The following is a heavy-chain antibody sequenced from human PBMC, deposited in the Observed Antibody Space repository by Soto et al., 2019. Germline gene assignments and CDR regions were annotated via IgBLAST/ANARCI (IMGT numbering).Heavy chain of an antibody. D-gene: IGHD3-10*01. J-gene: IGHJ4*02. CDR2: IIPILRMA. Sequence: QVQLVQSGAEVKMPGSSVKVSCTASGGTFTSYTFSWVRQVPGQGLEWMGSIIPILRMADFAQNVKGRVTINADESKSTLYLKLSSLRSEDTAVYYCATGFGSGSAHFDYWGQGTLVTVS. CDR1: GGTFTSYT. CDR3: ATGFGSGSAHFDY. V-gene: IGHV1-69*02.